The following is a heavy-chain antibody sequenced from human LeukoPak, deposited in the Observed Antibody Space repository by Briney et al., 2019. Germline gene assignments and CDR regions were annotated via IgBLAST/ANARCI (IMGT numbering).Heavy chain of an antibody. Sequence: SGTLSLTCAVYGGSFSGYYWSWIRQPPGKGLEWIGEINHSESTNYNPSLKSRVTISVDTSKNQFSLKLSSVTAADTAVYYCARVVAVAGTVSYFDYWGQGTLVTVSS. CDR2: INHSEST. CDR1: GGSFSGYY. CDR3: ARVVAVAGTVSYFDY. D-gene: IGHD6-19*01. V-gene: IGHV4-34*01. J-gene: IGHJ4*02.